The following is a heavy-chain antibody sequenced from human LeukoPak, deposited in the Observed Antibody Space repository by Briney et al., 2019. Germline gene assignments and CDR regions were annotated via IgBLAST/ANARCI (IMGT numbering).Heavy chain of an antibody. CDR2: IYHSGST. CDR1: GVSISSSNW. CDR3: ARGRYIYGPSWDWFDP. V-gene: IGHV4-4*02. J-gene: IGHJ5*02. Sequence: SETLSLTCAVSGVSISSSNWWSWVRQPPGQGLEWIGEIYHSGSTNYNPSLKSRVTISVDTSKNQFSLKLSSVTAADTAVYYCARGRYIYGPSWDWFDPWGQGTLVTVSS. D-gene: IGHD5-18*01.